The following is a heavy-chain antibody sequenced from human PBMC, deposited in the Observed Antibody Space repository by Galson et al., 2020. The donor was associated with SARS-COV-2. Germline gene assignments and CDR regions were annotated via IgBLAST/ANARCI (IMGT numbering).Heavy chain of an antibody. CDR1: GFNFAYYT. V-gene: IGHV3-49*03. D-gene: IGHD3-10*01. J-gene: IGHJ3*02. Sequence: GGSLRLSCSASGFNFAYYTISWFRQAPGKGLEWVGFMASKNYGGTIEYAASMKGRFTISRDDSNRIAYLQLNSLKIEDTATYYCTGDSYGGFPVDTFDIWGPGTLVTVSS. CDR2: MASKNYGGTI. CDR3: TGDSYGGFPVDTFDI.